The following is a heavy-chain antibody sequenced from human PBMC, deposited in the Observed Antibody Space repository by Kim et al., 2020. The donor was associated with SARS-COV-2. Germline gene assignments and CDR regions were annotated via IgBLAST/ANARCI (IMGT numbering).Heavy chain of an antibody. CDR1: GFAFSDHY. Sequence: GGSLRLSCAASGFAFSDHYMDWVRQAPGKGLVWVGRARNKAKSYTTEYAASVKGRFTISRDDSKNSLYLQMNSLKTEDTAVYYCVRGATALHYYYYGLDVWGQGTTVNVSS. D-gene: IGHD4-17*01. J-gene: IGHJ6*02. CDR3: VRGATALHYYYYGLDV. CDR2: ARNKAKSYTT. V-gene: IGHV3-72*01.